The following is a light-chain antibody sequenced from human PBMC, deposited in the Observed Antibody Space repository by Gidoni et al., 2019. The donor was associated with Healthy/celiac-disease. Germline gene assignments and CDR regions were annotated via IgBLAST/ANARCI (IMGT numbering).Light chain of an antibody. CDR1: QSISSY. J-gene: IGKJ2*01. Sequence: DIQMNQSPSSLSASVGDRVTITCRASQSISSYLNWYQQKPVKAPKLLIYAASSLQSGVPSRFSCSGSGTDFTLTISSLQPEDFATYYCQQSYSTPRTFGQGTKLEIK. V-gene: IGKV1-39*01. CDR3: QQSYSTPRT. CDR2: AAS.